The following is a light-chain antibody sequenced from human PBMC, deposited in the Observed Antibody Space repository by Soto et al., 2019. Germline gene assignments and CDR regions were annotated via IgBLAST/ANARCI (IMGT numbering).Light chain of an antibody. J-gene: IGKJ4*01. CDR1: QSALYSSNDKNY. CDR2: WAS. Sequence: DIVMTQSPDSLAVSLGERATINCKSSQSALYSSNDKNYLAWYQQKAGQPPKLLIYWASTRYSGVPDRFSGSGSGTDFTLTISSLQAEDVAVYHCQQYYSSPFTFGGGTKVDIK. V-gene: IGKV4-1*01. CDR3: QQYYSSPFT.